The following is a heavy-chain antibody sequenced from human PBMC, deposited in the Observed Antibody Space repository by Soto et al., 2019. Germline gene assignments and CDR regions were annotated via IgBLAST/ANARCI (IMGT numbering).Heavy chain of an antibody. D-gene: IGHD2-8*02. V-gene: IGHV3-48*02. CDR3: ERAGGYYGMDA. CDR2: ISSSSSTI. Sequence: XGSLTLSCAASGGSFSSYSMNWVRQAPGKGLDWVSYISSSSSTIYYADSVKGRFTISRDNAKNSLYLRMNSLRDEDTAVYYCERAGGYYGMDAWGQGTTVTVSS. CDR1: GGSFSSYS. J-gene: IGHJ6*02.